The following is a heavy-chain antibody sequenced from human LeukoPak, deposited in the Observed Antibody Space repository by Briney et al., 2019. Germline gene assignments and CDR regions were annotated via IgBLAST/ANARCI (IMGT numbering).Heavy chain of an antibody. Sequence: GGSLRLSCAATGFTFSSFTMNWVRQAPGKGLEWVSSISGTTDTIYYADSVKGRFTISRNNANNSVSLQMNSLRPEDTAVYFCARRRVLSVARALDYWGQGTLVTVSS. J-gene: IGHJ4*02. CDR3: ARRRVLSVARALDY. D-gene: IGHD4/OR15-4a*01. CDR1: GFTFSSFT. V-gene: IGHV3-48*04. CDR2: ISGTTDTI.